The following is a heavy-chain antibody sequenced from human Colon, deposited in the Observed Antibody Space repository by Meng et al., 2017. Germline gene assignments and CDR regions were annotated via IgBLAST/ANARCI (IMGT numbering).Heavy chain of an antibody. CDR3: ARGWGYCSSTSCYFLDY. D-gene: IGHD2-2*01. CDR2: INHSGST. V-gene: IGHV4-34*01. Sequence: QLKEWVAGLLKPSETLCLTCAVYGGSFSGYYGSWIRQPPGKGLEWIGEINHSGSTNYNPSLKSRVTISVDTSKNQFSLKLSSVTAADTAVYYCARGWGYCSSTSCYFLDYWGQGTLVTVSS. J-gene: IGHJ4*02. CDR1: GGSFSGYY.